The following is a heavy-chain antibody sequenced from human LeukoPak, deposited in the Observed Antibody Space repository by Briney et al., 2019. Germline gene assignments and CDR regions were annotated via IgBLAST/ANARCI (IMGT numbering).Heavy chain of an antibody. J-gene: IGHJ4*02. CDR2: TWFDGSHN. CDR1: GFTFNIYG. CDR3: AREDQQLVRIYLDF. V-gene: IGHV3-33*01. Sequence: GXSLRLSCAASGFTFNIYGMHWVRQAPGEGLEWVALTWFDGSHNYYADSVKGRFTISRDNSKNTLYLQMNSLRAEDTAVYFCAREDQQLVRIYLDFWGQGTLVTVSS. D-gene: IGHD6-13*01.